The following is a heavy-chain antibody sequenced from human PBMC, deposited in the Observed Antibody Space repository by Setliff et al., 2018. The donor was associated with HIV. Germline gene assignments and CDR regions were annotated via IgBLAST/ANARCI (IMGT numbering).Heavy chain of an antibody. J-gene: IGHJ6*02. D-gene: IGHD6-13*01. CDR3: AKGVARYSSSWSYAMDV. Sequence: PGGSMRLSCAASGFTFSSYAMSWVRQAPGKGLEWVSAISGSGGSTYYADSVKGRFTTSRDNSKNTLYLQMNSLRAEDTAVYYCAKGVARYSSSWSYAMDVWGQGTTVTVSS. CDR2: ISGSGGST. CDR1: GFTFSSYA. V-gene: IGHV3-23*01.